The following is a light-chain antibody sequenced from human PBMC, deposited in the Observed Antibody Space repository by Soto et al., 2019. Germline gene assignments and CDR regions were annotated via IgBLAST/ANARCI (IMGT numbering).Light chain of an antibody. V-gene: IGKV3-20*01. J-gene: IGKJ1*01. CDR3: QQYASSGT. CDR1: QSISSSY. CDR2: GAS. Sequence: EIVLTQSPGTLSLSPGKRATLSCRASQSISSSYLAWYQQRPGQAPRLLIYGASSRATGIPDRFSGSGSGTDFTLTISRLDPEDFAVYYCQQYASSGTFGQGTKVDIK.